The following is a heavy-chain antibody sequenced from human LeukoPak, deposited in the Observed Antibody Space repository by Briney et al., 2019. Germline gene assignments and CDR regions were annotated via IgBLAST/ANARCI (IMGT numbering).Heavy chain of an antibody. CDR3: ARVRKGIAARALDY. V-gene: IGHV4-34*01. Sequence: PSETLSLTCAVYGGSFSGYYWSWIRQPPGKGLEWIGEINHSGSTNYNPSLKSRVTISVDTSKNQFSLKLSSVTAADTAVYYCARVRKGIAARALDYWGQGTLVTVSS. CDR2: INHSGST. CDR1: GGSFSGYY. D-gene: IGHD6-6*01. J-gene: IGHJ4*02.